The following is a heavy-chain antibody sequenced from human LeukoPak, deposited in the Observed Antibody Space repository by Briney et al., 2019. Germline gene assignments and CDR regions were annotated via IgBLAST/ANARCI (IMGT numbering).Heavy chain of an antibody. Sequence: GASVKVSCKASGYTFTSYDINWVRQATGQGLEWMGWMNPNSGNTGYAQKFQGRVTMTRNTSISTAYMELSSLRSEDTAVYYCARAYSSSWYRDDAFDIWGQGTMVTVSS. J-gene: IGHJ3*02. CDR3: ARAYSSSWYRDDAFDI. CDR1: GYTFTSYD. D-gene: IGHD6-13*01. CDR2: MNPNSGNT. V-gene: IGHV1-8*01.